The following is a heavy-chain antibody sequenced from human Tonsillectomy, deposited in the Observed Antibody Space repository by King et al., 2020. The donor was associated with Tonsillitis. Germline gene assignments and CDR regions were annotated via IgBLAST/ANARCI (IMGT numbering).Heavy chain of an antibody. V-gene: IGHV3-23*04. CDR2: TSGFGGSR. J-gene: IGHJ4*02. D-gene: IGHD5-24*01. CDR3: ATDRGDGYTPFDY. CDR1: GFTFSSYA. Sequence: VQLVESGGSLVQPGGSLRLSCAATGFTFSSYAMSWVRQAPGKGPEWVAATSGFGGSRYYAASVKGRFTISRDNSKNTLYLQMNSLRVEDTALYYCATDRGDGYTPFDYWGQGTLVTVSS.